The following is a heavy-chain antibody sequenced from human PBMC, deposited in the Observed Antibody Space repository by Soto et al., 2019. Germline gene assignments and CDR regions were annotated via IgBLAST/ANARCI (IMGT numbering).Heavy chain of an antibody. D-gene: IGHD1-26*01. CDR3: ARGSPYWEPPPTINDAFDI. J-gene: IGHJ3*02. CDR1: GFTFSSYS. Sequence: QPGGSLRLSCAASGFTFSSYSMNWVRQAPGKGLEWVSYISSSSSTIYYADSVKGRFTISRDNAKNPLYLQMNSLRDEDTAVYYCARGSPYWEPPPTINDAFDIWGQGTMVTVSS. V-gene: IGHV3-48*02. CDR2: ISSSSSTI.